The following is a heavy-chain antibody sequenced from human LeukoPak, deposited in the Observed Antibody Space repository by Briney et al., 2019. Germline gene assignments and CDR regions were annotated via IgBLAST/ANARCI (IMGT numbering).Heavy chain of an antibody. CDR1: GYTFTGYY. D-gene: IGHD5-24*01. V-gene: IGHV1-2*04. J-gene: IGHJ5*02. CDR3: ARAVEMATITNWFDP. CDR2: INPNSGGT. Sequence: ASVKVSCKASGYTFTGYYMHWVRQAPGQGLEWMGWINPNSGGTNYAQKFQGWVTMTRDTSISTAYMELSRLRSDDTAVYYCARAVEMATITNWFDPWGLGTLVTVSS.